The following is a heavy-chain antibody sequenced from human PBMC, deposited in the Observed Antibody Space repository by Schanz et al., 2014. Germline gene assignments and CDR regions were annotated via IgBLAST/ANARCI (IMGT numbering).Heavy chain of an antibody. D-gene: IGHD3-22*01. CDR3: ARSNYYDNSDYYNSFDY. CDR2: IVPIAGIT. Sequence: QVHLVQSGAEVKKPGSSVKVSCKASGGTFRSDTFSWVRQAPGQGLEWMGRIVPIAGITNYAQRFQGRVTITADKSTSTAYMDLSSLRPEDTAVYYCARSNYYDNSDYYNSFDYWGLGILVTVSS. J-gene: IGHJ4*02. V-gene: IGHV1-69*02. CDR1: GGTFRSDT.